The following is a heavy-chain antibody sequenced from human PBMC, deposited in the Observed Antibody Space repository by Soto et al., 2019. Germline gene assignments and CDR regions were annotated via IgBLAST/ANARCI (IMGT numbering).Heavy chain of an antibody. CDR2: IYSGGST. CDR3: ARETGWGPNTYFDY. V-gene: IGHV3-53*04. CDR1: GFTVSSNY. Sequence: VGSLRLSCAASGFTVSSNYMSWVRQAPGKGLEWVSVIYSGGSTYYADSVKGRFTISRHNSKNTLYLQMNSLRAEDTAVYYCARETGWGPNTYFDYWGQGTLVTVSS. D-gene: IGHD7-27*01. J-gene: IGHJ4*02.